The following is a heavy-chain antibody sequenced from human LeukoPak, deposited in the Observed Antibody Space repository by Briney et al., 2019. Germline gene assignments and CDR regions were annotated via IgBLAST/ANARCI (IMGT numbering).Heavy chain of an antibody. Sequence: SETLSLTCTVSGASISTYYWSWIRQSPGKGLEWIGYLYSRGSPNYNPSLKRRVTISVDTSKNHFSLTLSSVSAADTAVYYCARYDVDMATNNWGQGTLVTVSS. CDR2: LYSRGSP. CDR3: ARYDVDMATNN. V-gene: IGHV4-59*01. J-gene: IGHJ4*02. CDR1: GASISTYY. D-gene: IGHD5-24*01.